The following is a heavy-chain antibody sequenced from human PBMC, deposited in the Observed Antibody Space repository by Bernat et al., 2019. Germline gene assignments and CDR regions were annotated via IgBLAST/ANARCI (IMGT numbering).Heavy chain of an antibody. CDR1: GFTFSSYA. V-gene: IGHV3-23*04. Sequence: EVHLVESGGGLVQPGGSLRLSCAASGFTFSSYAMSWVRQAPGKGLEWVSAISGSGGSTYYADSVKGRFTISRDNSKNTLYLQMNSLRAEDTAVYYCAKDGNRLRQLWSYFDYWGQGTLVTVSS. D-gene: IGHD5-18*01. CDR2: ISGSGGST. J-gene: IGHJ4*02. CDR3: AKDGNRLRQLWSYFDY.